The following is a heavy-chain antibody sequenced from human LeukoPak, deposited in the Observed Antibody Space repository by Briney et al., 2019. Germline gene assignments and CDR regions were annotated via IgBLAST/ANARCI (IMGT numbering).Heavy chain of an antibody. CDR1: GFIFDDYA. J-gene: IGHJ6*03. V-gene: IGHV3-9*01. CDR3: AKSGKDGLLWFGELVSNYYYMDV. CDR2: FSWKSDTV. Sequence: PGRSLRLSCAASGFIFDDYAMHWVRQAPGKGLEWASGFSWKSDTVGYADSVKGRFTISRDNAKNSLYLQMNGLRAEDTALYYCAKSGKDGLLWFGELVSNYYYMDVWGKGTTVTVSS. D-gene: IGHD3-10*01.